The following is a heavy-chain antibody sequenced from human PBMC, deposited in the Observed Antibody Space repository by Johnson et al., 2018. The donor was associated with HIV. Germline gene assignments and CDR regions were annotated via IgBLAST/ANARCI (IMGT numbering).Heavy chain of an antibody. D-gene: IGHD1-7*01. CDR3: AKGYNWNYCES. V-gene: IGHV3-9*01. CDR1: GFTFDDYA. CDR2: ISWNSGSI. J-gene: IGHJ3*01. Sequence: VQLVESGGGLVQAGESLGLSCAASGFTFDDYAMHWVRQAPGKGLEWVSGISWNSGSIGYADSVKGRFTISRDNAKNSLYLQMNSLRAEDTALYYCAKGYNWNYCESWGQGTMVTVSS.